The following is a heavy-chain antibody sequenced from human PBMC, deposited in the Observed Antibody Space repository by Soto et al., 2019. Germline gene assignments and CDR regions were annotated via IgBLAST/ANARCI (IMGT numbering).Heavy chain of an antibody. CDR2: FIPIFVSA. D-gene: IGHD4-17*01. J-gene: IGHJ4*02. V-gene: IGHV1-69*01. CDR3: ARDVSSDTTGFRRYDL. CDR1: GGTVSSYA. Sequence: QLHLVQSGAEVKKAGSSVKVSCKASGGTVSSYAITWVRQAPGKGLEWMGVFIPIFVSAHYAPKFQGRITITADVSTSTAYMELSGLTSEDTAIYYCARDVSSDTTGFRRYDLWGQGTQVTVSS.